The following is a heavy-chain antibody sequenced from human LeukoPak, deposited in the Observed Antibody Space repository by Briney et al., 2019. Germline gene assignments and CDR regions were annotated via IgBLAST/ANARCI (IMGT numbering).Heavy chain of an antibody. Sequence: ASVKVSCKASGYTFTNYDINWVRQAPGQGLEWMAWMNPNSGNTGYALKFQGRVTITRNSSISTVYMELSSLRSDDTAVYYCARHEYYYSSGFDYWGQGTLVTVSS. CDR1: GYTFTNYD. CDR3: ARHEYYYSSGFDY. CDR2: MNPNSGNT. J-gene: IGHJ4*02. D-gene: IGHD3-22*01. V-gene: IGHV1-8*03.